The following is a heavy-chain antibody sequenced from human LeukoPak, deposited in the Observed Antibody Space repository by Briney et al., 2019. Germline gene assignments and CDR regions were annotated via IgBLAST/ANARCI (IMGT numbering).Heavy chain of an antibody. D-gene: IGHD2-2*01. V-gene: IGHV1-69*04. CDR2: IIPILGIA. Sequence: GASVKVSCKASGGTFSSYAISWVRPAPGQGLEWMGRIIPILGIANYAQKFQGRVTITADKSTSTAYMELSSLRSEDTAVYYCARPIVVVPAATNYYYYGMDVWGQGTTVTVSS. CDR1: GGTFSSYA. J-gene: IGHJ6*02. CDR3: ARPIVVVPAATNYYYYGMDV.